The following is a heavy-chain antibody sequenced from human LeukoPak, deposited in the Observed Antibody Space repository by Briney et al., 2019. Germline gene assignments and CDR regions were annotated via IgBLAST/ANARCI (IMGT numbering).Heavy chain of an antibody. D-gene: IGHD2-2*01. J-gene: IGHJ6*03. CDR1: GFTFSSYP. V-gene: IGHV3-30-3*01. Sequence: GGSLRLSCAASGFTFSSYPMHWVRQAPGKGLEWVAVVSEDGNKKFDADFVKGRFTISRDNSKNTLYLQMNSLRGEDTAVYYCARGQLLLEGYFYYMDVWGEGTTVTVSS. CDR2: VSEDGNKK. CDR3: ARGQLLLEGYFYYMDV.